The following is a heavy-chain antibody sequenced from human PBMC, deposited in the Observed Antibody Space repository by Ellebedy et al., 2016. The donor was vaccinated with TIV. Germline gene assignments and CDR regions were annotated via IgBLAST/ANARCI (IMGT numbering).Heavy chain of an antibody. Sequence: ASVKVSCKASGYTFTNYDINWVRQASGQGLEWMGWMNPNTGNIGYAQKFRGRVTLTRNTSISTAYMELSSLRSEDTAVYYCARGVYFGDSLWYFALWGRGTLVTVSS. D-gene: IGHD4-17*01. J-gene: IGHJ2*01. V-gene: IGHV1-8*01. CDR3: ARGVYFGDSLWYFAL. CDR1: GYTFTNYD. CDR2: MNPNTGNI.